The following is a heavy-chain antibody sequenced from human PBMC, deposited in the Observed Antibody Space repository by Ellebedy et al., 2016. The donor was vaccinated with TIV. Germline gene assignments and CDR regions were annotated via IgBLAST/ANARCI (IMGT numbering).Heavy chain of an antibody. CDR2: IKSEYDGGTT. CDR3: TADTYRSSSMAVDY. D-gene: IGHD3-16*02. V-gene: IGHV3-15*06. J-gene: IGHJ4*02. CDR1: GFTLTNTW. Sequence: GGSLRLSXAASGFTLTNTWMNWVRKAPGKGLEWVGRIKSEYDGGTTQYAAPVKGRFTISRDDSRNTLFLQMSSLKVEDTSMYYCTADTYRSSSMAVDYWGQGTLVTVSS.